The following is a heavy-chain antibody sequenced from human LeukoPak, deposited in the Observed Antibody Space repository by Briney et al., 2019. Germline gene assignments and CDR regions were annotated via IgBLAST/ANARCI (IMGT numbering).Heavy chain of an antibody. CDR2: IRSKGFGGTT. Sequence: GGSLRLSCTASGFRFGEYTLTWVRQAPGQGLEWVGFIRSKGFGGTTQYAASVKGRFTISRDDSKGIAYLQMNSLKPEDIAVYYCVKWREVVRGDFWGQGTLVTVSS. CDR3: VKWREVVRGDF. V-gene: IGHV3-49*04. J-gene: IGHJ4*02. CDR1: GFRFGEYT. D-gene: IGHD1-26*01.